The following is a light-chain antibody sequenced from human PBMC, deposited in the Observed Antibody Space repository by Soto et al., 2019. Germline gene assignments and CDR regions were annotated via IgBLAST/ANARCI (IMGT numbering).Light chain of an antibody. Sequence: QPVLDQPRSGSGAPGQSVTISCTGTSSDVGGYNYVSWYQQHPGKAPKLMIYDVSKRPSGVPDRFSGSKSGNTASLTISGLQAEDEADDSCCSYAGSYTFHVFGTGTKV. CDR1: SSDVGGYNY. V-gene: IGLV2-11*01. CDR2: DVS. J-gene: IGLJ1*01. CDR3: CSYAGSYTFHV.